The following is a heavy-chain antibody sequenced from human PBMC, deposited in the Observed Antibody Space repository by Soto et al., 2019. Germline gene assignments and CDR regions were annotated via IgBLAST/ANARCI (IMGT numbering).Heavy chain of an antibody. CDR1: GFTFRDYY. V-gene: IGHV3-11*05. CDR2: IDSSTKYT. J-gene: IGHJ6*02. CDR3: AREYYYTMDV. Sequence: QVQLVESWGGLVRPGGSLRLSCEASGFTFRDYYMTWFRQAPGKGLEWLSYIDSSTKYTNYADSVKGRFTISRDNVKNSLYLQMNSLRADDTAVYYCAREYYYTMDVWGQGTMVTVSS.